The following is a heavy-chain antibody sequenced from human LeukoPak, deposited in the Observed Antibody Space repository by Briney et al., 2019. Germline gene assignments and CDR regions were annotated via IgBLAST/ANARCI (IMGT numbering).Heavy chain of an antibody. Sequence: PSETLSLTCAVYGGTFSGYYWSWIRQPPGKGLEWIGEINHSGSTNYNPSLKSRVTMSVDTSKNQFSLKLSSVTAADTAVYYCARGFEYYYYMDVWGKGTTVTVSS. CDR2: INHSGST. J-gene: IGHJ6*03. V-gene: IGHV4-34*01. CDR1: GGTFSGYY. CDR3: ARGFEYYYYMDV.